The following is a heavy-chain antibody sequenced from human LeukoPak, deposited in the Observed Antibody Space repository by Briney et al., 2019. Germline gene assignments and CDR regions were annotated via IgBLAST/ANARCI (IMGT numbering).Heavy chain of an antibody. CDR2: IKSKIDGGTT. Sequence: PGGSLRLSCAASGFTFSNAWMSWVRQAPGKGLEWVGRIKSKIDGGTTDYAAPVKGRFTISRDDSKNTLYLQMNSLKTEDTAVYYCTTDESSDVWGQGTLVTVSS. J-gene: IGHJ4*02. D-gene: IGHD6-6*01. V-gene: IGHV3-15*01. CDR1: GFTFSNAW. CDR3: TTDESSDV.